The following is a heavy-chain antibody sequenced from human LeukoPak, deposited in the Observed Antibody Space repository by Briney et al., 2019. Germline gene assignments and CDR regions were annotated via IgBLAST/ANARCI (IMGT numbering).Heavy chain of an antibody. V-gene: IGHV3-23*01. Sequence: GGSLRLSCAASGFTFSSYAMSWVRQAPGKGLEWVSAISGSGGSTYYADSVKGRFTISRDNSKNTLYLQMNSLRAEDTAVYYCASTPYYDSSGYRSLDAFDIWGQGTMVTVSS. J-gene: IGHJ3*02. D-gene: IGHD3-22*01. CDR2: ISGSGGST. CDR1: GFTFSSYA. CDR3: ASTPYYDSSGYRSLDAFDI.